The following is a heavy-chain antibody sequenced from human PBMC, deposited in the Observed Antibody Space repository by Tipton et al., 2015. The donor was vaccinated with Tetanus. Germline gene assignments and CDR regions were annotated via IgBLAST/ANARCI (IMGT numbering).Heavy chain of an antibody. CDR3: ARPTLRLVIDS. D-gene: IGHD6-6*01. CDR1: GGSITSSDYF. J-gene: IGHJ4*02. Sequence: TLSLTCTVSGGSITSSDYFWGWIRQPPGKGLEWIANVHYTGDTYYSPSLQSRVTISVDTSKNQFSLRLSSVTAADTAVYYCARPTLRLVIDSWGQGTLVTASS. CDR2: VHYTGDT. V-gene: IGHV4-39*01.